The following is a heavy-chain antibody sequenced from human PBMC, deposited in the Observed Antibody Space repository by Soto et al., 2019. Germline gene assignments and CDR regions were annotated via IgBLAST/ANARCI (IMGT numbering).Heavy chain of an antibody. J-gene: IGHJ5*02. CDR1: GYTFTSYH. Sequence: QVQLVQSGAEVKKPRASVKVSCKGSGYTFTSYHINWVRQATGQGLEWMGWMNPNSGNTGYAQTLQGRVTMTWDTSISTAYMELSSLRFEDTAMYYCARGHISSTKNWLDPWGQGTLVTVSS. D-gene: IGHD6-6*01. CDR2: MNPNSGNT. V-gene: IGHV1-8*01. CDR3: ARGHISSTKNWLDP.